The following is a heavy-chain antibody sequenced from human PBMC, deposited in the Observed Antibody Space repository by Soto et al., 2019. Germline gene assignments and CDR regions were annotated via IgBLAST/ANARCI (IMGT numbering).Heavy chain of an antibody. V-gene: IGHV4-30-4*01. Sequence: PSETLSLTCAVSGASVTSDDYYWSWIRQPPGKGLEWIGYIYHSGSTYYNPSLKSRVSISIDTSQNQFSLKLTSLTAADTAVYYCARDXIFYYASSGYGGSYFDYWGQGSRVTVSS. J-gene: IGHJ4*02. D-gene: IGHD3-22*01. CDR2: IYHSGST. CDR1: GASVTSDDYY. CDR3: ARDXIFYYASSGYGGSYFDY.